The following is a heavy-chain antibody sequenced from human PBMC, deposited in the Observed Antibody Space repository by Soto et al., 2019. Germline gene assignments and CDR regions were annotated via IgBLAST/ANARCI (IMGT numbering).Heavy chain of an antibody. V-gene: IGHV1-3*01. CDR2: INAGNGNT. J-gene: IGHJ4*02. CDR3: ARAYSSSSPIDY. D-gene: IGHD6-6*01. Sequence: ASVKVSCKXSGYTFTSYAMHWVRQAPGQRLEWMGWINAGNGNTKYSQKFQGRVTITRDTSASTAYMELSSLRSEETAVYYCARAYSSSSPIDYWGQGTLVTVSS. CDR1: GYTFTSYA.